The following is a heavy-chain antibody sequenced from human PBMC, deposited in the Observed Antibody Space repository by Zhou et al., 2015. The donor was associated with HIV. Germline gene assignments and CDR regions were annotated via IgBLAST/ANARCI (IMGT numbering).Heavy chain of an antibody. V-gene: IGHV3-74*01. CDR3: ARGDIVVVPAAALAPTLFDY. J-gene: IGHJ4*02. CDR1: GFIFQNYV. Sequence: QLVESGGGLVRPGGSLRLSCRVSGFIFQNYVFHWVRHVPGKGLAWVARVSFDGRSTDYADAVQGRFTISRDNAEKTLYLQMNSLRAEDTAVYYCARGDIVVVPAAALAPTLFDYWGQGTLVTVSS. CDR2: VSFDGRST. D-gene: IGHD2-2*01.